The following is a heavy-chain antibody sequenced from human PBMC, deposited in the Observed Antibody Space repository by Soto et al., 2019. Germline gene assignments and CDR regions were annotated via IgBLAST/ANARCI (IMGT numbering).Heavy chain of an antibody. CDR2: INSNSGDT. CDR3: ARIDPFEY. J-gene: IGHJ4*02. CDR1: GYTFTDFY. Sequence: ASVKVSCKASGYTFTDFYMHWVRQAPGQGLEWMGWINSNSGDTNYAQKFQGRVTMTRDTSISTAYMELSSLRSDDTAVYYCARIDPFEYWGQGTLVTVSS. V-gene: IGHV1-2*02.